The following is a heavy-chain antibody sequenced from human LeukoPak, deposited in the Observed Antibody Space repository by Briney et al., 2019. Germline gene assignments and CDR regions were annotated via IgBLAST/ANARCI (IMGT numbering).Heavy chain of an antibody. J-gene: IGHJ4*02. D-gene: IGHD1-14*01. CDR2: INPNSGGT. V-gene: IGHV1-2*02. Sequence: ASVKVSCKASGYTFTGYYMHWVRQAPGQGLEWMGWINPNSGGTNYAQKFQGRVTMTRDTSISTAYMELSRLRSDDTAVYYCAILGDNSGTDFDYWGQGTLVTVSS. CDR1: GYTFTGYY. CDR3: AILGDNSGTDFDY.